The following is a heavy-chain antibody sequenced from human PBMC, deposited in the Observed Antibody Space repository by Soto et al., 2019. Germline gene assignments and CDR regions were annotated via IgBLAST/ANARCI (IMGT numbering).Heavy chain of an antibody. CDR3: ARERANFGDLEY. V-gene: IGHV4-4*07. CDR2: IYTSGTT. Sequence: WIWIRQPAGKGLEWIGRIYTSGTTNYNPSLRSRVTMSVDTSKSQFSLRLTSVTAADTALYYCARERANFGDLEYWGQGALVTVSS. D-gene: IGHD4-17*01. J-gene: IGHJ4*02.